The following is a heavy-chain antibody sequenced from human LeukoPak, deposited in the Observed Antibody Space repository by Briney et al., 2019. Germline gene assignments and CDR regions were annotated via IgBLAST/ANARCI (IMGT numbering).Heavy chain of an antibody. V-gene: IGHV3-33*06. CDR2: IWYDGSNK. CDR3: AKDRETYYYDSSGLDY. CDR1: GFTFSSYG. D-gene: IGHD3-22*01. Sequence: PGGSLRLSCAASGFTFSSYGMHWVRQAPGKGLEWVAVIWYDGSNKYYADSVKGRFTIPRDNSKNTLYLQMNSLRAEDTAVYYCAKDRETYYYDSSGLDYWGQGTLVTVSS. J-gene: IGHJ4*02.